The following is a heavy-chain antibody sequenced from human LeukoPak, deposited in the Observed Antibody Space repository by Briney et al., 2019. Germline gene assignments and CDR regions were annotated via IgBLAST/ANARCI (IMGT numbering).Heavy chain of an antibody. CDR1: GFTFGDYG. CDR2: IRSKAYGGTT. J-gene: IGHJ4*02. V-gene: IGHV3-49*04. D-gene: IGHD3-16*01. CDR3: ARGDDFSGDH. Sequence: GGSLRLSCTASGFTFGDYGMSWVRQAPGKGLEWVGFIRSKAYGGTTEYAASVKGRSTISRDNTKNLLFLQMNGLRVEDTAVYYCARGDDFSGDHWGQGTLVTVSS.